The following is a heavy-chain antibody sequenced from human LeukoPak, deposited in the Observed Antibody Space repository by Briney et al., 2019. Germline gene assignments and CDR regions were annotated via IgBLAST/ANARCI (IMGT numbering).Heavy chain of an antibody. D-gene: IGHD6-19*01. CDR3: ARGGAVAGGYYYGMDV. CDR1: GFTFSSYS. J-gene: IGHJ6*02. V-gene: IGHV3-48*04. CDR2: ISSSSTI. Sequence: PGGSLRLSCAASGFTFSSYSMNWVRQAPGKGLEWVSYISSSSTIYYADSVKGRFTISRDNAKNSLYLQMNSLRAEDTAVYYCARGGAVAGGYYYGMDVWGQGTTVTVSS.